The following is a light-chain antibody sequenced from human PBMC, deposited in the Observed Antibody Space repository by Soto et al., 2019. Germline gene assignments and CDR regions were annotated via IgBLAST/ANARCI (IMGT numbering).Light chain of an antibody. J-gene: IGLJ3*02. Sequence: QAVVTQPPSVSAAPGQKVTISCSGSTSNIGNNYVSWYQHLPGTAPKLLIYDNTKRPSGILDRFSGSKSGTSATLGITGLQTGDEAVYYCASWDGSLTAVVFGGGTKLTVL. V-gene: IGLV1-51*01. CDR2: DNT. CDR3: ASWDGSLTAVV. CDR1: TSNIGNNY.